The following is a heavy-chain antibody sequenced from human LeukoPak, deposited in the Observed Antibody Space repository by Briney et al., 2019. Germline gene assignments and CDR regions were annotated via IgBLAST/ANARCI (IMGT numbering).Heavy chain of an antibody. CDR1: GYTFTSYG. D-gene: IGHD3-22*01. J-gene: IGHJ4*02. V-gene: IGHV1-18*01. CDR2: ISAYNGNT. CDR3: ARDWLYYYDSSGYPPFDY. Sequence: ASVKVSCKASGYTFTSYGISWVRQAPGQGLEWMGWISAYNGNTNYAQKLQGRVTMTTDTSTSTAYMELRSLRSDDTAVYYCARDWLYYYDSSGYPPFDYWGQGTLVTVSP.